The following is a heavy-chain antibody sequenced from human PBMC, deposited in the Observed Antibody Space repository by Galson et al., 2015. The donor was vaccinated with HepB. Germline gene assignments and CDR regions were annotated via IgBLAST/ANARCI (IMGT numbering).Heavy chain of an antibody. Sequence: ETLSLTCAVSSYSISSSNWWGWIRQTPGKGPEWIGYIYYSGRTYYNPSLKSRVTMSVDTSKNQFSLRLSSVTAGDTAVYYCARSRGYGDYGYYYGMDVWGQGTTVTVAS. J-gene: IGHJ6*02. V-gene: IGHV4-28*01. CDR2: IYYSGRT. CDR1: SYSISSSNW. CDR3: ARSRGYGDYGYYYGMDV. D-gene: IGHD4-17*01.